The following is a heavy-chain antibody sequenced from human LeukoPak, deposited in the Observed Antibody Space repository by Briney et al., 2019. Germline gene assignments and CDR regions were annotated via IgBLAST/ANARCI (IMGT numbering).Heavy chain of an antibody. J-gene: IGHJ4*02. D-gene: IGHD5-18*01. V-gene: IGHV3-20*04. Sequence: PGGSLRLSCAASGFTFDDYGMKWVRQAPGKGLEWVSDINWNGGRTAYADSVKGRFTISRDNAKNTLYLQMNSLRAEDTAVYYCARARYSYGHGGFDYWGQGTLVTVSS. CDR3: ARARYSYGHGGFDY. CDR1: GFTFDDYG. CDR2: INWNGGRT.